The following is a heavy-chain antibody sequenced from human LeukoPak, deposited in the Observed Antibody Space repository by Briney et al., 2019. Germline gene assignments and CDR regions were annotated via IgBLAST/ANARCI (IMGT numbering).Heavy chain of an antibody. Sequence: PGGSLRLSCAASGFTFDDYGMSWVRQAPGKGLEWVSGINWNGGSTGYADSVEGRFTISRDNAKNSLYLQMNSLRAEDTALYYCARDPVTSSTSPNWFDPWGQGTLVTVSS. D-gene: IGHD2-2*01. CDR3: ARDPVTSSTSPNWFDP. CDR1: GFTFDDYG. CDR2: INWNGGST. V-gene: IGHV3-20*04. J-gene: IGHJ5*02.